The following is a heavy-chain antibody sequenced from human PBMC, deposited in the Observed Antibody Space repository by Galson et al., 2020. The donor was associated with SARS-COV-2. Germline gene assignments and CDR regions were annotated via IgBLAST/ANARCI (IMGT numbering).Heavy chain of an antibody. J-gene: IGHJ4*02. Sequence: SETLSLTCTVSGGSISSGDYYWSWIRQPPGKGLEWIGYIYYSGSTYYNPSLKSRVTISVDTSKNQFSLKLSSVTAADTAVYYCARAPHMGSGYPLYYFDYWGQGTLVTVSS. D-gene: IGHD3-22*01. CDR2: IYYSGST. CDR1: GGSISSGDYY. V-gene: IGHV4-30-4*01. CDR3: ARAPHMGSGYPLYYFDY.